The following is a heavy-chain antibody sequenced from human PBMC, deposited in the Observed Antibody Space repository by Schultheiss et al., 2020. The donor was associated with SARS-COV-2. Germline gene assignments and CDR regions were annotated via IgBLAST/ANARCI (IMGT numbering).Heavy chain of an antibody. CDR3: ARGRLTGETGYYGMDV. D-gene: IGHD1-14*01. V-gene: IGHV4-34*01. J-gene: IGHJ6*02. CDR2: IYHSGRA. CDR1: GGSFSGYY. Sequence: SETLSLTCAVYGGSFSGYYWSWIRQPPGKGLEWIGEIYHSGRAIYNPSLEGRVTISLHTSKNQSSLNLNSVTAADTAVYYCARGRLTGETGYYGMDVWGQGTTVTVSS.